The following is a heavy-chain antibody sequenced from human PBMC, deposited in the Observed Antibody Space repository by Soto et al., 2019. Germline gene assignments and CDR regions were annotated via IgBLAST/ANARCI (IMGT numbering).Heavy chain of an antibody. CDR1: GGSISSSSYY. CDR3: ARHVELDYDILTGYLGLTDY. CDR2: IYYSGST. D-gene: IGHD3-9*01. Sequence: QLQLQESGPGLVKPSETLSLTCTVSGGSISSSSYYWGWIRQPPGKGLEWIGSIYYSGSTYYNPSLKSRVTISVDTSKNQFSLKLSSVTAADTAVYYCARHVELDYDILTGYLGLTDYWGQGTLVTVSS. J-gene: IGHJ4*02. V-gene: IGHV4-39*01.